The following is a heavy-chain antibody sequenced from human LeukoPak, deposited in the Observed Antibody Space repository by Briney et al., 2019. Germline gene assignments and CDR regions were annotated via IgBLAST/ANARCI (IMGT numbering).Heavy chain of an antibody. D-gene: IGHD3-3*01. CDR1: GGPISNYY. CDR2: VYTSGST. CDR3: ASSIFGVVPPAY. Sequence: SETLSLTCTVSGGPISNYYRSWIRQPAGKGLEWIGRVYTSGSTTYNPSLKSRVTMSVDTSKNQFSLNLRSVTAADTAVYYCASSIFGVVPPAYWGQGTLVTVSS. V-gene: IGHV4-4*07. J-gene: IGHJ4*02.